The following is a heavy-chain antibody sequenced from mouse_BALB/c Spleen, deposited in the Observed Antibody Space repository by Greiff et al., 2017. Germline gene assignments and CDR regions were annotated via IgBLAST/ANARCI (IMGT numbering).Heavy chain of an antibody. CDR1: GFTFSSYA. CDR3: ARGGNDGYFAY. CDR2: ISSGGST. J-gene: IGHJ3*01. D-gene: IGHD2-3*01. V-gene: IGHV5-6-5*01. Sequence: EVQLVESGGGLVKPGGSLKLSCAASGFTFSSYAMSWVRQTPEKRLEWVASISSGGSTYYPDSVKGRFTISRDNARNILYLQMSSLRSEDTAMYYCARGGNDGYFAYWGQGTLVTVSA.